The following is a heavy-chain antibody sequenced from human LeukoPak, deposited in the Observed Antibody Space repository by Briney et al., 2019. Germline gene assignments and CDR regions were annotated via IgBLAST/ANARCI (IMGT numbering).Heavy chain of an antibody. V-gene: IGHV4-59*01. D-gene: IGHD2-15*01. CDR1: GGSISSYY. J-gene: IGHJ3*02. CDR3: AGLLPNAFDI. CDR2: IYYSGST. Sequence: SETLSLTCTVSGGSISSYYWSWIRQPPGKGLEWIGYIYYSGSTNYNPSLKSRVTISVDTSKNQFSLKLSSVTAADTAVYYCAGLLPNAFDIWGQGTVVTVSS.